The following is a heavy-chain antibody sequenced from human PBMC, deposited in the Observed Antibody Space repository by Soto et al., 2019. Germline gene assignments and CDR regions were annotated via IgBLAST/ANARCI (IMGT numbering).Heavy chain of an antibody. CDR1: GGTFNSYT. CDR2: IIPFLGTT. CDR3: VWDPDV. J-gene: IGHJ6*02. D-gene: IGHD1-26*01. Sequence: QVQLVQSGAEVKKPGSSVKVSCKASGGTFNSYTFSWVRQAPGQGLEWMGRIIPFLGTTNYAPNFQGRVTITADADESTSTAYMEVSSLTSEDTAVYYCVWDPDVWGQGTKVTVSS. V-gene: IGHV1-69*18.